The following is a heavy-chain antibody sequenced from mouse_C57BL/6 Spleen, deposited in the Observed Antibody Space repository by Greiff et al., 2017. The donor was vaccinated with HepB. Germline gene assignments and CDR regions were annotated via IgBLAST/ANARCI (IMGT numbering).Heavy chain of an antibody. CDR2: IWTGGGT. Sequence: VQLVESGPGLVAPSQSLSITCTVSGFSLTSYAISWVRQPPGKGLEWLGVIWTGGGTNYNSALKSRLSISKDNSKSQVFLKMNSLQTDDTARYYCARSYGNYVGLGYFDVWGTGTTVTVSS. V-gene: IGHV2-9-1*01. CDR1: GFSLTSYA. D-gene: IGHD2-1*01. CDR3: ARSYGNYVGLGYFDV. J-gene: IGHJ1*03.